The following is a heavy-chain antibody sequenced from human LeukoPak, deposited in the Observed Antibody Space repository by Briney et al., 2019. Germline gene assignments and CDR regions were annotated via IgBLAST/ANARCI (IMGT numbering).Heavy chain of an antibody. CDR1: GGSFSGYY. Sequence: PSETLSLTCAVYGGSFSGYYWSWIRQPPGKGLEWIGEINHSGSTNYNPSLKGRVTISVDTSKDQFSLKLSSVTAADTAVYYCARGGSILRFLEWSRMDWFDPWGQGTLVTVSS. CDR2: INHSGST. CDR3: ARGGSILRFLEWSRMDWFDP. D-gene: IGHD3-3*01. V-gene: IGHV4-34*01. J-gene: IGHJ5*02.